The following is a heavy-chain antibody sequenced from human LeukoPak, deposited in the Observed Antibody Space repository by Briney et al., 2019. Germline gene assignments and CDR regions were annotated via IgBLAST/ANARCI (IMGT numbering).Heavy chain of an antibody. J-gene: IGHJ4*02. V-gene: IGHV3-74*01. D-gene: IGHD6-6*01. Sequence: GGSLRLSCAASGFTFNNYWMHWVRQAPGKGLVWVSRINIDGSSTTYADSVKGRFTTSRDSAKNTLFLQMNSLRAEDTALYYCVREYTSSSTRVFDNWGQGTLVSVSS. CDR2: INIDGSST. CDR3: VREYTSSSTRVFDN. CDR1: GFTFNNYW.